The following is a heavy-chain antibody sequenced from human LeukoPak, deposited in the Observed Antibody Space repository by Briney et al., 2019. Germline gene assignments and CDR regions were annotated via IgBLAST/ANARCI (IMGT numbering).Heavy chain of an antibody. Sequence: GGSLRLSCAASGFMFSKSWMHWVRQVPGKGLVWVARIYNDGSTTNYADSVKGRCTISRDNAANTLFLQMSSLRAEDTAVYYCAREKDDHGDPGPLDAWGQGDLVTASS. J-gene: IGHJ5*02. CDR3: AREKDDHGDPGPLDA. CDR1: GFMFSKSW. V-gene: IGHV3-74*01. D-gene: IGHD4-17*01. CDR2: IYNDGSTT.